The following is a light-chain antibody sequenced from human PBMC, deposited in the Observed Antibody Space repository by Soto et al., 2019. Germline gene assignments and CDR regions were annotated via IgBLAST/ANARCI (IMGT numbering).Light chain of an antibody. CDR2: GNN. J-gene: IGLJ3*02. Sequence: QSVLTQPPSVSGAPGQRVTISCTGSSSDIGAHYDVHWYQQLPGTAPKLLIYGNNNRPSGVPDRFSGSKSGTSASLAITGLQAEDEADYYCQSYDSSLSGWVFGEGTKLTVL. V-gene: IGLV1-40*01. CDR3: QSYDSSLSGWV. CDR1: SSDIGAHYD.